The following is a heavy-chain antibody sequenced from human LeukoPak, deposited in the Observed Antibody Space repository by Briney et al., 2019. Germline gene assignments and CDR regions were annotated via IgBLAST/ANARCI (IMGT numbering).Heavy chain of an antibody. Sequence: SETLSLTCAVSGYSISSGYYWGWIRQPPGKGLEWIESIYHSGSTYYNPSLKSRVTISVDTSKNQFSLKLSSVTAADTAVYYCARGDDSSGWYEAWFDPWGQGTLVTVSS. D-gene: IGHD6-19*01. V-gene: IGHV4-38-2*01. CDR1: GYSISSGYY. CDR2: IYHSGST. J-gene: IGHJ5*02. CDR3: ARGDDSSGWYEAWFDP.